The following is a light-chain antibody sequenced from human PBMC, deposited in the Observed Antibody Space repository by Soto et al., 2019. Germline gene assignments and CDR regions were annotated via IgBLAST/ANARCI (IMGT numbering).Light chain of an antibody. V-gene: IGLV1-40*01. Sequence: QAVVTQPPSVSGAPGQRVTISCTGSSSNIGAGYDVHWYQQLPGTAPKLLIYGNSNRPSGVPDRFSGSKSGTSASLAITGLQAEDEADYYCQSYDSSLSVFYVFGTGTKVTVL. CDR2: GNS. J-gene: IGLJ1*01. CDR1: SSNIGAGYD. CDR3: QSYDSSLSVFYV.